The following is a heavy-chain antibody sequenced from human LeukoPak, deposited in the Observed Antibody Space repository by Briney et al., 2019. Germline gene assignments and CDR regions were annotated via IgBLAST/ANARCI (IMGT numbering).Heavy chain of an antibody. CDR3: AKERKLLPFDC. CDR2: IQNDEIDK. J-gene: IGHJ4*02. D-gene: IGHD4-23*01. Sequence: GGPLRLSCAASGFTFSTYGMHWVRRAPGKGLEWVAFIQNDEIDKFYADSVKGRFTISRDNSKNTLYLQMNSLRPEDTAVYYCAKERKLLPFDCWGQGTLVTVSS. CDR1: GFTFSTYG. V-gene: IGHV3-30*02.